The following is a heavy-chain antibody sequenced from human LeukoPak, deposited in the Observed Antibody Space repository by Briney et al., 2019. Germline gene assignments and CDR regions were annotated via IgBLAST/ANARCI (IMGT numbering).Heavy chain of an antibody. CDR2: ISSSSSYI. Sequence: GGSLRLSCAASGFTFSSYSMNWVRQAPGKGLEWVSSISSSSSYIYYADSVKGRFTISRDNAKNSLYLQMNSLRAEDTAVYYCARDPLIAAAGRGFFDYWGQGTLVTVSS. CDR1: GFTFSSYS. V-gene: IGHV3-21*01. CDR3: ARDPLIAAAGRGFFDY. D-gene: IGHD6-13*01. J-gene: IGHJ4*02.